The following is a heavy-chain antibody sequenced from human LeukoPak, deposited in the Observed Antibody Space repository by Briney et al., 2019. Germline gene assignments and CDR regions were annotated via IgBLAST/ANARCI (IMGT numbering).Heavy chain of an antibody. CDR3: ARDLNTNWYVSDP. J-gene: IGHJ5*02. D-gene: IGHD1-1*01. CDR1: GGSISSYY. V-gene: IGHV4-4*07. CDR2: IYTSGST. Sequence: SEGLSLTCSVSGGSISSYYWSWIRQPAGKGLEWIGRIYTSGSTNYNPSLKSRVTMSVDTSKNEFSLRLSSVTAADTAVYYCARDLNTNWYVSDPWGQGTLVTASS.